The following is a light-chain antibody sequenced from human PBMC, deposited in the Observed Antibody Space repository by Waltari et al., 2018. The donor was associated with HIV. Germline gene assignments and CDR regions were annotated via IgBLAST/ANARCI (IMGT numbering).Light chain of an antibody. CDR3: QQYGLSPIT. CDR1: ESVDTRH. V-gene: IGKV3-20*01. CDR2: RIS. Sequence: EIVLTQSPGPLSLSPGERATLSCTASESVDTRHLAWYQQKPGQPPRLLIYRISNRATGIPDRFDGSGSVTDFTLTISRLEPEDFAVYYCQQYGLSPITFGQGTRLEIK. J-gene: IGKJ5*01.